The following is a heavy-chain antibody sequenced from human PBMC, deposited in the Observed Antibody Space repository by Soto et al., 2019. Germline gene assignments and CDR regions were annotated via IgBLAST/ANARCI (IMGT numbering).Heavy chain of an antibody. D-gene: IGHD6-19*01. CDR1: GYSFTTYW. Sequence: GEALKISCQASGYSFTTYWIGWVRQMPGKGLEWMGIIYPGDSDTRYSPSFQGQVTISADKSISTAYLQWSSLKASDTAMYYCASSGVNYSCGMDVWGQGITVTV. CDR2: IYPGDSDT. J-gene: IGHJ6*02. CDR3: ASSGVNYSCGMDV. V-gene: IGHV5-51*01.